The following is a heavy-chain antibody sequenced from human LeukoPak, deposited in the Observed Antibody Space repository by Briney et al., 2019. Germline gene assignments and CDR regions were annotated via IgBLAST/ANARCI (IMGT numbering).Heavy chain of an antibody. V-gene: IGHV3-7*01. CDR2: IKQDGTGE. J-gene: IGHJ5*02. CDR1: GFTLSTYY. D-gene: IGHD6-25*01. CDR3: ARDRRAEDTPYNWFDP. Sequence: GGSLRLSRAASGFTLSTYYMSWVRQAPGKGLEWVANIKQDGTGESYVDSVKGRFTISRDNTKNSLYLQMNSLKVEDTAVYYCARDRRAEDTPYNWFDPWGQGTLVTVSS.